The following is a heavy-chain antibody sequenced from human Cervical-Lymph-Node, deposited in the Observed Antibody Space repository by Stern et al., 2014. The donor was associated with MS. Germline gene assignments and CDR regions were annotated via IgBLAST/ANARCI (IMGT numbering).Heavy chain of an antibody. CDR2: INPNSGDT. V-gene: IGHV1-2*02. CDR1: GYTFTDYY. Sequence: QVQLVQSGAEVKKPGASVKVSCKASGYTFTDYYIHWVRRAPGQGLEWMGWINPNSGDTNYQEFQGRVTMTRDTSISTAYMELSRLSSDDTAVYFCARNYYYGMDVWGQGTTVTVSS. CDR3: ARNYYYGMDV. J-gene: IGHJ6*02.